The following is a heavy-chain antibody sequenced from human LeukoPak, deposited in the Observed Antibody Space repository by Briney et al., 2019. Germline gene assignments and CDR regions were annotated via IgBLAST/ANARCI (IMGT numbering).Heavy chain of an antibody. CDR1: GYSISSGYY. V-gene: IGHV4-38-2*02. D-gene: IGHD3-22*01. CDR2: IFHSGST. J-gene: IGHJ4*02. CDR3: ARGGSGYYSIWTAGRGYYFDY. Sequence: SETLSLTCTVSGYSISSGYYWGWIRPPPGKGLEWIGTIFHSGSTYSNPSLKSRVTISVDTSKNQFSLKLSSVTAADTAVYYCARGGSGYYSIWTAGRGYYFDYWGQGTLVTVSS.